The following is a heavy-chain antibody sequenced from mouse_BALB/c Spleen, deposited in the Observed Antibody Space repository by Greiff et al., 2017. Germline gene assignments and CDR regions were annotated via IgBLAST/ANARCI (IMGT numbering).Heavy chain of an antibody. V-gene: IGHV3-8*02. CDR2: ISYSGST. CDR1: GDSITSGY. CDR3: ARGENCERGAWFAY. J-gene: IGHJ3*01. Sequence: EVQRVESGPSLVKPSQTLSLTCSVTGDSITSGYWNWIRKFPGNKLEYMGYISYSGSTYYNPSLKSRISITRDTSKNQYYLQLNSVTTEDTATYYCARGENCERGAWFAYWGQGTLVTVSA.